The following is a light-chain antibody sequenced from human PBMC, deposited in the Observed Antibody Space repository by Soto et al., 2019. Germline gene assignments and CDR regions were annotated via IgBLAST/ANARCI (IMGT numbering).Light chain of an antibody. J-gene: IGKJ3*01. V-gene: IGKV3-11*01. CDR1: QSVSRN. CDR3: QQRSGWY. Sequence: EIVLTQSPATLSLSPGERATLSCRASQSVSRNLAWYQQKPGQPPRLLIYDASMRATGIPARFSGSGSGTDFTLTISSLEPEDFAVYYCQQRSGWYFGPGTKVDIK. CDR2: DAS.